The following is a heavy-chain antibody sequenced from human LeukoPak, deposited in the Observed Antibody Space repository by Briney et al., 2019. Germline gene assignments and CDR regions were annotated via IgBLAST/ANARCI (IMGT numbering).Heavy chain of an antibody. CDR2: INHSGST. CDR3: ARQLGYCTNGACPYYFDY. V-gene: IGHV4-34*01. J-gene: IGHJ4*02. CDR1: GGSFSGYY. D-gene: IGHD2-8*01. Sequence: SETLSLTCAVYGGSFSGYYWSWIRQPPGKGLEWIGEINHSGSTNYNPSLKSRVTISVDTSKNQFSLKLSSVTAADTAVYYCARQLGYCTNGACPYYFDYWGQGTLVTVSS.